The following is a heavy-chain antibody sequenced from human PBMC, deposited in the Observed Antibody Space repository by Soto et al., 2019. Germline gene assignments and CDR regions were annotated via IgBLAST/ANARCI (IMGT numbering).Heavy chain of an antibody. CDR2: ISYDGSNK. CDR3: ARDTYYEVPSDWFDP. J-gene: IGHJ5*02. V-gene: IGHV3-30-3*01. Sequence: QVQLVESGGGVGQPGRSLLLSCAACGFTFSSYAMHWVRQAPGKGLEWVAVISYDGSNKYYADAVKGRFTISRDNSKNTLYLQMNSLRAEDTAVYYCARDTYYEVPSDWFDPWGQGTLVTVSS. D-gene: IGHD3-22*01. CDR1: GFTFSSYA.